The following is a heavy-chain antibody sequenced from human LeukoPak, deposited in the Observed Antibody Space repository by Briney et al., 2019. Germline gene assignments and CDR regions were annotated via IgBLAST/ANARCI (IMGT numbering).Heavy chain of an antibody. CDR3: ARQTRDGSGSRGYSFDF. CDR1: GYSFTDYW. CDR2: IYSGDSDT. D-gene: IGHD3-10*01. V-gene: IGHV5-51*01. Sequence: GESLKISCKGSGYSFTDYWIGWVRQVPGKGLEWLGIIYSGDSDTRYSPSFQGQVTISADKSISTAYLQWSTLKASDTAMYYCARQTRDGSGSRGYSFDFWGQGTLVTVSS. J-gene: IGHJ4*02.